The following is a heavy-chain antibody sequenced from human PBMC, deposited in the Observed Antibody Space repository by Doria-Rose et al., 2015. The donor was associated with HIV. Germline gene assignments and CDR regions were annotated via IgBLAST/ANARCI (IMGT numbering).Heavy chain of an antibody. CDR2: INHSGST. Sequence: QVQLQQWGAGLVKPSETLSLTCAVFGGSFSGYYWSWIRQPPGKVLEWIGGINHSGSTNYKTSIKSRVTISLDTSKNLFSLKLSSVTAADTAVYYCARGLLRGGWNDVDYYYGMDVWGQGTTVTVSS. D-gene: IGHD1-1*01. CDR3: ARGLLRGGWNDVDYYYGMDV. V-gene: IGHV4-34*01. CDR1: GGSFSGYY. J-gene: IGHJ6*02.